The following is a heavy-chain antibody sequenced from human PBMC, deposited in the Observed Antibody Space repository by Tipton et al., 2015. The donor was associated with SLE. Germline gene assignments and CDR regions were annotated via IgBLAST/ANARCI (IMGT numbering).Heavy chain of an antibody. V-gene: IGHV3-30*14. D-gene: IGHD4-17*01. Sequence: SLRLSCAASGFTFSDYAMHWVRQAPGKGLEWVAVISYDGSNKYYADSVKGRFTISRDNSKNTLYLQMNSLRAEDTAVYYCARELSLAYGDYWGQGTLVTVSS. J-gene: IGHJ4*02. CDR1: GFTFSDYA. CDR2: ISYDGSNK. CDR3: ARELSLAYGDY.